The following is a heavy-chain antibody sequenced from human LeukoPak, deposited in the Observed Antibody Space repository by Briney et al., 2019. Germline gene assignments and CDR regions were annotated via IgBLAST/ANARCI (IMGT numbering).Heavy chain of an antibody. CDR3: AKGEWERLPDAFDI. CDR1: GFTSSGYA. J-gene: IGHJ3*02. V-gene: IGHV3-23*01. CDR2: ISGSAGST. D-gene: IGHD1-26*01. Sequence: PGRSLRLSCAASGFTSSGYAMSWVRQAPAEGLEWVSAISGSAGSTYYTDSVKGRFTISGYNPKNTLYLQMNSMRAEDRAVYYCAKGEWERLPDAFDIWGQGTMVTVS.